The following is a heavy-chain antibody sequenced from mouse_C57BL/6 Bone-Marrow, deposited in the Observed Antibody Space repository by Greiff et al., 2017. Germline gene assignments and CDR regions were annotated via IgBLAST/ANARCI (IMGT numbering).Heavy chain of an antibody. CDR2: IDPSDSYT. V-gene: IGHV1-69*01. D-gene: IGHD1-3*01. Sequence: QVQLQQPGAELVMPGASVKLSCKASGYTFTSYWMHWVKQRPGQGLEWIGEIDPSDSYTNYNQKFKGKSTLTVDKSSSTAYMQLSSLTSEDSAVXFCARWSGYYFDYWGQGTTLTVSS. CDR3: ARWSGYYFDY. CDR1: GYTFTSYW. J-gene: IGHJ2*01.